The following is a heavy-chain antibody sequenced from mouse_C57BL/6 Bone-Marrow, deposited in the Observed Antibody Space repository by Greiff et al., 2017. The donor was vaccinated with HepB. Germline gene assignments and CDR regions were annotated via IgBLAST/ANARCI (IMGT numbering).Heavy chain of an antibody. V-gene: IGHV1-59*01. CDR2: IDPSDSYT. J-gene: IGHJ3*01. D-gene: IGHD2-5*01. CDR1: GYTFTSYW. CDR3: AREGAYYSNYGFAY. Sequence: QVQLQQSGAELVRPGTSVKLSCKASGYTFTSYWMHWVKQRPGQGLEWIGVIDPSDSYTNYNQKFKGKATLTVDTSSSTAYMQLSSLTSEDSAVYYCAREGAYYSNYGFAYWGQGTLVTVSA.